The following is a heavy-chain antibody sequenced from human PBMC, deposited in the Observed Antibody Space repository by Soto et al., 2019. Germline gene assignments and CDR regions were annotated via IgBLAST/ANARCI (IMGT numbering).Heavy chain of an antibody. V-gene: IGHV3-23*01. J-gene: IGHJ5*02. CDR3: AKDYDSSGASYCSSTSCYGPWFDP. D-gene: IGHD2-2*01. CDR2: ISAGGDDT. CDR1: GFTFSSSA. Sequence: PGGSLRLSCAPSGFTFSSSAMSWVRQAPGKGLEWVSAISAGGDDTYYADSVKGRFTISRDNSRNTLYLQMNSLRAEDTAVYYCAKDYDSSGASYCSSTSCYGPWFDPWGQGTLVTVSS.